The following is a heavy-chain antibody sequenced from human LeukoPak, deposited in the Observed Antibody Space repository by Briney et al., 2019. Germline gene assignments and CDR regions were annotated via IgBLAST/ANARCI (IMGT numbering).Heavy chain of an antibody. CDR3: AKSHSVAQRGYFDF. V-gene: IGHV3-23*01. D-gene: IGHD3-10*01. Sequence: QSGGSLRLSCAASGFTFSTYAMSWVRLAPGKGLEWVSTISDSGGETYYADSVKGRFTTSRDNSKNTLYLQMNSLRAEDTAFYYCAKSHSVAQRGYFDFWGQGTLVTVSS. CDR2: ISDSGGET. CDR1: GFTFSTYA. J-gene: IGHJ4*02.